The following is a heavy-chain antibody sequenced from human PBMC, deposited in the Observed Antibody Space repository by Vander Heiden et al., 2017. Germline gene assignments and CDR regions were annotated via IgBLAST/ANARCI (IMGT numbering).Heavy chain of an antibody. J-gene: IGHJ3*02. Sequence: QVQLVQAGAEVKKPVASVQASCTATRYAFTGCSRSWVRQAPRQGHEWVGWINPDSGGRKYAQKTQGRDTMTRDTAISTAYMEMSRLRSDDTAVDYETGDLVMVTCGGVIGQDAFDIWGQGTMVTVSS. CDR2: INPDSGGR. CDR1: RYAFTGCS. V-gene: IGHV1-2*02. CDR3: TGDLVMVTCGGVIGQDAFDI. D-gene: IGHD3-16*02.